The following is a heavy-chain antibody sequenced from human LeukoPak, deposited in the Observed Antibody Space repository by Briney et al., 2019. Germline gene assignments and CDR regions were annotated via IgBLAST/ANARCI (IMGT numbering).Heavy chain of an antibody. J-gene: IGHJ1*01. D-gene: IGHD3-22*01. V-gene: IGHV4-39*01. CDR1: GGSISSSSYY. CDR2: IYYSGST. CDR3: ARRRYYDGSGYLE. Sequence: PSETLSLTCTVSGGSISSSSYYWGWIRQPPGKGLEWIGSIYYSGSTYYNPSLKSRVTISVDTSKNQFSLNLRSVTAAGAAVYYCARRRYYDGSGYLEWGQGTLLSVSS.